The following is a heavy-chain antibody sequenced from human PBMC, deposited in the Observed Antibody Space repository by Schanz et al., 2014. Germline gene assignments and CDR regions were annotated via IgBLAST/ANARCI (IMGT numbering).Heavy chain of an antibody. CDR1: GYTFSSYG. CDR3: ARAFGGYDPAGALDY. J-gene: IGHJ4*02. V-gene: IGHV1-18*01. Sequence: QVQLVQSGAEVKKPGASVKVSCKTSGYTFSSYGISWVRQAPGQGLEWMGWISAYNGHTDYAQKLQGRVTLTTDTSTSTAYMELRNLRSDDTAVYYCARAFGGYDPAGALDYWGQGTLVTVSS. D-gene: IGHD5-12*01. CDR2: ISAYNGHT.